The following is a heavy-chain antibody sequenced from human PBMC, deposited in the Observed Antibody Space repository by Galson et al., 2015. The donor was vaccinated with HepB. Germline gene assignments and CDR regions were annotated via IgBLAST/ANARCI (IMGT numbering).Heavy chain of an antibody. CDR1: GYTFTSYG. CDR2: ISAYNGNT. CDR3: ARVRGDYYDSSGYYFGAFDI. D-gene: IGHD3-22*01. V-gene: IGHV1-18*01. Sequence: SVKVSCKASGYTFTSYGISWVRQAPGQGLEWMGWISAYNGNTNYAQKLQGRVTMTTDTSTSTAYMELRSLRSDDTAVYYCARVRGDYYDSSGYYFGAFDIWGQGTMVTVSS. J-gene: IGHJ3*02.